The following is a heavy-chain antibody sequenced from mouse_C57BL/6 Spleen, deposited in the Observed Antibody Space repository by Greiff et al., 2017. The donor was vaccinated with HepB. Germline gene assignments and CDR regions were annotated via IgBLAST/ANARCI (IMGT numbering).Heavy chain of an antibody. CDR3: ARERATMVTRAWFAY. Sequence: VQLQQSGAELVKPGASVKISCKASGYAFSSSWMNWVKQRPGKGLEWIGRIYPGDGDTNYNGKFKGKATLTADKSSSTAYMQLSSLTSEDSAVYFCARERATMVTRAWFAYWGQGTLVTVSA. V-gene: IGHV1-82*01. J-gene: IGHJ3*01. D-gene: IGHD2-2*01. CDR2: IYPGDGDT. CDR1: GYAFSSSW.